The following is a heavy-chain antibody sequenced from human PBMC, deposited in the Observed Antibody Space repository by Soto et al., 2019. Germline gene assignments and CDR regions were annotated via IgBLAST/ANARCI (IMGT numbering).Heavy chain of an antibody. CDR3: ARRVLRYFDWPHNYYYGMDV. J-gene: IGHJ6*02. Sequence: SVKVSCKASGGTFSSYAISWVRQAPGQGLEWMGGIIPIFGTANYAQKFQGRVTITADESTSTAYMELSSLRSEDTAVYYCARRVLRYFDWPHNYYYGMDVWGQGTTVTVSS. V-gene: IGHV1-69*13. D-gene: IGHD3-9*01. CDR1: GGTFSSYA. CDR2: IIPIFGTA.